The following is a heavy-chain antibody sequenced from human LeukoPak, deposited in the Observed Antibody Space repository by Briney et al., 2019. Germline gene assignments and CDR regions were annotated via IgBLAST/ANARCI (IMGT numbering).Heavy chain of an antibody. CDR1: GYTLTELS. CDR3: ARGTYYDFWSGYHVGHAFDI. CDR2: FDPEDGET. V-gene: IGHV1-24*01. J-gene: IGHJ3*02. D-gene: IGHD3-3*01. Sequence: ASVKVSCKVSGYTLTELSMHWVRQAPGKGLEWMGGFDPEDGETIYARKFQGRVTMTEDTSTDTAYMELSSLRSGDTAVYYCARGTYYDFWSGYHVGHAFDIWGQGTMVTVSS.